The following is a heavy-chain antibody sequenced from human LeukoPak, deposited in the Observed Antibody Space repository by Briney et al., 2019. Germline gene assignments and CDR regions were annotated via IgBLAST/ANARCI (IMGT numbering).Heavy chain of an antibody. D-gene: IGHD4-11*01. CDR2: IGTAGDT. CDR3: AKSRFTVTPTLFDY. J-gene: IGHJ4*02. CDR1: GFTFSSYD. Sequence: PGGSLRLSCAASGFTFSSYDMHWVRQATGKGLEWVSAIGTAGDTYYPGSVKGRFTISRENAKNSLYLQMNSLRAEDTAVYYCAKSRFTVTPTLFDYWGQGTLVTVSS. V-gene: IGHV3-13*01.